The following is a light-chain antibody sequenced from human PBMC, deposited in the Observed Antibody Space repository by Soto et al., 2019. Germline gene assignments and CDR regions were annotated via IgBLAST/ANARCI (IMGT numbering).Light chain of an antibody. CDR3: QQYNNWPPA. V-gene: IGKV3-15*01. CDR1: QSVSSN. CDR2: GAS. Sequence: EIVMTQSPATLSVSPGERATLSCRASQSVSSNLAWYQQKPGQAPRLLIYGASTSATGIPARFSGSGSGTEFTLTISGLQSEDFAVYYCQQYNNWPPAFGQGTKVEIK. J-gene: IGKJ1*01.